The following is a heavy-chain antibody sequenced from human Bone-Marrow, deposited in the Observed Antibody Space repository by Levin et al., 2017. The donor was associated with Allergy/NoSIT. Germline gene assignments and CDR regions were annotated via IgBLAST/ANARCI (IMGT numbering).Heavy chain of an antibody. V-gene: IGHV4-31*03. D-gene: IGHD1-14*01. Sequence: SCTVSGGSITSGAYYWTWIRQHPGKGLEWIGNLYSSGSTYYNPSLKSRLTISMDTSESHFSLRLSSVTAADTAVYYCAGGRYNRGVTYYFDYWGQGTRVTVSS. CDR2: LYSSGST. J-gene: IGHJ4*02. CDR3: AGGRYNRGVTYYFDY. CDR1: GGSITSGAYY.